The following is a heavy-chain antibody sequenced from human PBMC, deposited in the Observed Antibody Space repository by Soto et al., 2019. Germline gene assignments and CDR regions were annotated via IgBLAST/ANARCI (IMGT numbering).Heavy chain of an antibody. V-gene: IGHV1-69*02. CDR2: IIPILGIA. CDR3: GRGGGGGGVRGAFDI. Sequence: QVQLVQSGAEVKKPGSSVKVSCKASGGTFSSYTISWVRQAPGQGLEWMGRIIPILGIANYAQKFQGRVTITGKKTTSTAKRERGGGGLGDAAVYWGGRGGGGGGVRGAFDIWGQGTMVTVSS. CDR1: GGTFSSYT. J-gene: IGHJ3*02. D-gene: IGHD3-10*01.